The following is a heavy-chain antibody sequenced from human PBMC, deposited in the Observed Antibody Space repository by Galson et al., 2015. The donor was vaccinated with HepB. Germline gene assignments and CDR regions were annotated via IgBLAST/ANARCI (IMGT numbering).Heavy chain of an antibody. J-gene: IGHJ4*02. CDR3: ARDVRGLYLFDY. D-gene: IGHD3-16*02. CDR1: GFTFSSYG. CDR2: IWYDGSNK. Sequence: SLRLSCAASGFTFSSYGMHWVRQAPGKGLEWVAVIWYDGSNKYYADSVKGRFTISRDNSKNTLYLQMNSLRAEDTAVYYCARDVRGLYLFDYWGQGTLVTVSS. V-gene: IGHV3-33*08.